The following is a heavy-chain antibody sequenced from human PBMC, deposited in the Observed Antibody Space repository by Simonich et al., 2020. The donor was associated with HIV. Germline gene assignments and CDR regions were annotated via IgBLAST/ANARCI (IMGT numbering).Heavy chain of an antibody. D-gene: IGHD6-13*01. CDR3: ARERAAGVRRVGAFDI. CDR2: INQSGST. J-gene: IGHJ3*02. V-gene: IGHV4-34*01. Sequence: QVQLQPWGAGLLKPSETLSLTCAVYGGSFSGYSWSWIRQPPGQGLEWIGEINQSGSTNYNPSLKSRVTISVDTSKNQFSLKLSSVTAADTAVYYCARERAAGVRRVGAFDIWGQGTMVTVSS. CDR1: GGSFSGYS.